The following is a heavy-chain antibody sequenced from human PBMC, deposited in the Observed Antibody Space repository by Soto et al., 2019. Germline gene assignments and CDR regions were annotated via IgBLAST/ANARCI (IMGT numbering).Heavy chain of an antibody. CDR1: GDSFSMYS. CDR2: IIPMLGRP. J-gene: IGHJ4*02. D-gene: IGHD3-22*01. CDR3: ARERSRYDRSGYYRPDY. Sequence: QVQLVQSGAEVKKPGSSVKVSCRVSGDSFSMYSISWVRQAPGQGLEWLGGIIPMLGRPSYAQGFKGRVTITADKSTTTAYMELSSLRFEDTAVYYCARERSRYDRSGYYRPDYWGQGTLVTVSS. V-gene: IGHV1-69*06.